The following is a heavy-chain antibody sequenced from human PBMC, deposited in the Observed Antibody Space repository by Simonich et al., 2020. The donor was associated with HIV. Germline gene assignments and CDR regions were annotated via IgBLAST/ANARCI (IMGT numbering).Heavy chain of an antibody. V-gene: IGHV4-34*01. CDR3: ARSPYYYDISGDLDY. Sequence: QVQLQQWGAGLLKPSETLSLTCVVYGGSLSGHYWSWIRQPPGKGLEWIGEIKHSGNTNYKPSLKSRVAISVDTSKNQFSLNLSSVTAADTAVYYCARSPYYYDISGDLDYWGQGTLVTVSS. CDR2: IKHSGNT. D-gene: IGHD3-22*01. J-gene: IGHJ4*02. CDR1: GGSLSGHY.